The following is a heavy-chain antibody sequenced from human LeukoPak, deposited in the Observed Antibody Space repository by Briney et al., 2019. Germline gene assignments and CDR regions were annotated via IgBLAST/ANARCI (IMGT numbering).Heavy chain of an antibody. D-gene: IGHD5-18*01. Sequence: GRSLRLSCAASGFTFRNYWMSWVRQAPGKGLEWVANIRGDGRGKNYVDSVKGRFTISRDNPENSLYLQMDSPRAEDTAVYYCARFGYADGMDVWGQGTTVTVSS. CDR2: IRGDGRGK. CDR1: GFTFRNYW. J-gene: IGHJ6*02. V-gene: IGHV3-7*04. CDR3: ARFGYADGMDV.